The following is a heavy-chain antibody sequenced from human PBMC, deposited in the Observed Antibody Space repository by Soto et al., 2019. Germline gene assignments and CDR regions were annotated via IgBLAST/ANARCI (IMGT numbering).Heavy chain of an antibody. CDR3: ARLKTEYSSSSGYYYYMDV. J-gene: IGHJ6*03. CDR1: GGSISSYY. D-gene: IGHD6-6*01. Sequence: QVQLQESGPGLVKHSETLSLTCTVSGGSISSYYWSWIRQPPGKGLEWIGYIYYSGSTNYNPSLKSRVTISVDTSKNQFSLKLSSVTAADTAVYYCARLKTEYSSSSGYYYYMDVWGKGTTVTVSS. CDR2: IYYSGST. V-gene: IGHV4-59*01.